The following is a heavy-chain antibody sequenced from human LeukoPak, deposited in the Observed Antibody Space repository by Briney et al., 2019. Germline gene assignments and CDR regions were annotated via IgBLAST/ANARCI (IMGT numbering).Heavy chain of an antibody. V-gene: IGHV3-23*01. CDR2: ISGGGGTT. Sequence: QPGGSLRLSCAASGFTFSNYAMSWVRQAPGKGLVWVSGISGGGGTTYYADSVKGRFTISRDNSKNTVYLQLNSLRAEDTAVYYCAKGGPYYYDSSGYDYWGQGTLVTVSS. CDR3: AKGGPYYYDSSGYDY. CDR1: GFTFSNYA. D-gene: IGHD3-22*01. J-gene: IGHJ4*02.